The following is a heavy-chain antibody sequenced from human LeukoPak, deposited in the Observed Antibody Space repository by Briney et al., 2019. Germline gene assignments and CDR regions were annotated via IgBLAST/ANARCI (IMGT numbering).Heavy chain of an antibody. CDR2: INTNTGNP. Sequence: ASVKVSCKASGYTFTSYARNWVRQAPGQGLEWMGWINTNTGNPTYAQGFTGRFVFSLDTSVSTAYLQISSLKAEDTAVYYCARECYSSSSSNFDYWGQGTLVTVSS. CDR1: GYTFTSYA. D-gene: IGHD6-6*01. CDR3: ARECYSSSSSNFDY. J-gene: IGHJ4*02. V-gene: IGHV7-4-1*02.